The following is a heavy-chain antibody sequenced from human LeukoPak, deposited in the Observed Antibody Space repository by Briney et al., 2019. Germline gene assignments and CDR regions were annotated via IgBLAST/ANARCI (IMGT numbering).Heavy chain of an antibody. D-gene: IGHD6-13*01. V-gene: IGHV3-7*01. CDR3: ARDSIAAAGTGFDY. CDR2: IKQDGSEK. CDR1: GFTFSSYW. J-gene: IGHJ4*02. Sequence: GGSLRLSCAASGFTFSSYWMSWVRQAPGKGLEWVANIKQDGSEKYYVDSVKGRFTISRDNAKNSLYLQMNSLRAEDTAVYYCARDSIAAAGTGFDYWGQGTLVTVSS.